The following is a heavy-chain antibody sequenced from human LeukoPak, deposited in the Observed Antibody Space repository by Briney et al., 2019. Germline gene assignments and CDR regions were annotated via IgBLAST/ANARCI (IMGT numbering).Heavy chain of an antibody. CDR2: IYHSGST. J-gene: IGHJ4*02. D-gene: IGHD1-26*01. V-gene: IGHV4-39*07. CDR3: ARAKWELLKKGSLDY. Sequence: PSETLSLTCTVSGGSISSSSYYWGWIRQPPGKGLEWIGSIYHSGSTYYNPSLKSRVTISVDTSKNQFSLKLSSVTAADTAVYYCARAKWELLKKGSLDYWGQGTLVTVSS. CDR1: GGSISSSSYY.